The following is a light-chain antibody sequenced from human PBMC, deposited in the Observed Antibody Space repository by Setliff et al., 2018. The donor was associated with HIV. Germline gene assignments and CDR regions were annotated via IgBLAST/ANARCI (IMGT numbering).Light chain of an antibody. CDR3: SSYSINNLYV. CDR2: NVD. J-gene: IGLJ1*01. CDR1: SSDIGSSNF. Sequence: QSALAQPVSWSGSPGQSITISCTGTSSDIGSSNFVSWYQQHPGKAPKVMIYNVDKRPSGVSNRFSGSKSGNTASLTISGLQTEDEADYYCSSYSINNLYVFATGTKVTVL. V-gene: IGLV2-14*03.